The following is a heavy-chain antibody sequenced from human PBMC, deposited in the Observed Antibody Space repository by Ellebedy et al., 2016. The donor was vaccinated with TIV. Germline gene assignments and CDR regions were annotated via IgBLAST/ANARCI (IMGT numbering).Heavy chain of an antibody. J-gene: IGHJ4*02. D-gene: IGHD5-24*01. Sequence: GESLKISCAASGFSFSRFAVNWVRQAPGKRLEWVAAISYDGTTKLYPDSVKGRFTISRDNSRNTVFLRLNSLRPNDTAVYYCVTRDLRDDYEHCDYWGQGTLVTVSS. CDR2: ISYDGTTK. CDR3: VTRDLRDDYEHCDY. V-gene: IGHV3-30*01. CDR1: GFSFSRFA.